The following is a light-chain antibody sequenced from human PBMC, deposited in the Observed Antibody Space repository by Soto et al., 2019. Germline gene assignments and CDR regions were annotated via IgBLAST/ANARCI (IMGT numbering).Light chain of an antibody. J-gene: IGKJ5*01. CDR1: QSVSSY. CDR3: QQRSNWLIT. V-gene: IGKV3-11*01. Sequence: EKVLTQSASALSLNTGERATLSCRASQSVSSYLAWYQQKPGQAPRLLIYDASNRATGIPARFSGSGSGTDFTLTISSLEPEDFAVYYCQQRSNWLITFAQRTRLEI. CDR2: DAS.